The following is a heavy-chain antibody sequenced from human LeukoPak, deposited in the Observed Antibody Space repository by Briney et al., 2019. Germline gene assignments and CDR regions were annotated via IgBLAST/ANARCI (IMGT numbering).Heavy chain of an antibody. CDR1: GYTFTSYY. CDR2: INPSGGST. Sequence: VASVTVSCKASGYTFTSYYMHWVRQAPGQGLEWMGIINPSGGSTSYAQKFQGRVTMTRDMSTSTVYMELSSLRSEDTAVYYCARDGGPLWFGELLPSYFDYWGQGTLVTVSS. CDR3: ARDGGPLWFGELLPSYFDY. V-gene: IGHV1-46*01. J-gene: IGHJ4*02. D-gene: IGHD3-10*01.